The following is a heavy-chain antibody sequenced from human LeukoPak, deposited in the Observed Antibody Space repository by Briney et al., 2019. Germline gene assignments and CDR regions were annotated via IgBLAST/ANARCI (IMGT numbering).Heavy chain of an antibody. V-gene: IGHV6-1*01. CDR2: TYYRSKWYN. D-gene: IGHD3-9*01. CDR1: GDSVFSNSAA. CDR3: ARDLPYFDWLSLPRGYYGMDV. J-gene: IGHJ6*02. Sequence: SQTLSLTCAISGDSVFSNSAAWNWIRQSPSRGLEWLGRTYYRSKWYNDYAVSVKSRITINPDTSKNQFSLQLNSVTPEDTAVYYCARDLPYFDWLSLPRGYYGMDVWGQGTTVTVSS.